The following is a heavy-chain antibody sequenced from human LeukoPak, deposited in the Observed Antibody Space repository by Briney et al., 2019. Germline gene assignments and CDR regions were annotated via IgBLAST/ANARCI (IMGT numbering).Heavy chain of an antibody. V-gene: IGHV3-23*01. Sequence: PGGSLRLSCAASGFTFNNYALSWVRQAPGKGLEWVSTISGSGGSTYYADSVKGRFTISRDKYKNTLYLQMNSLRAEDTAVYYCAKDSASLSTFDYWGQGTLVTVSS. CDR2: ISGSGGST. CDR3: AKDSASLSTFDY. J-gene: IGHJ4*02. D-gene: IGHD2/OR15-2a*01. CDR1: GFTFNNYA.